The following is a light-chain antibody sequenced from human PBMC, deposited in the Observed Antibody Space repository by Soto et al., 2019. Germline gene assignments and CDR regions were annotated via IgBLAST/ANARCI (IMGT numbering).Light chain of an antibody. Sequence: EIVLTQSPATLSLSPGETATLSCRASQSVSVYLAWDQQKPGQSPRLLIYDAMHRATGIPPRFSGSGSGTDCSLTSRSLEPEDFALYYCQQRSNWSPPYTFGQGSKLESK. J-gene: IGKJ2*01. CDR2: DAM. CDR3: QQRSNWSPPYT. V-gene: IGKV3-11*01. CDR1: QSVSVY.